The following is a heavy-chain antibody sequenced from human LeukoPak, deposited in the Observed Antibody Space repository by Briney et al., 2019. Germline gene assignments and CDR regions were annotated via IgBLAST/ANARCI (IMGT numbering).Heavy chain of an antibody. CDR2: IHASGSS. CDR3: VRENRDDGDSRGGFFDH. D-gene: IGHD4-17*01. J-gene: IGHJ5*02. CDR1: GGSVSSYH. Sequence: ASETLSLTCSVSGGSVSSYHWNWIRQFAGKGLEWVGRIHASGSSNYLPSLKRRVTMSLDTSKMQLSLRLNSVTAADTAVYYCVRENRDDGDSRGGFFDHWGQGTLVTVSS. V-gene: IGHV4-4*07.